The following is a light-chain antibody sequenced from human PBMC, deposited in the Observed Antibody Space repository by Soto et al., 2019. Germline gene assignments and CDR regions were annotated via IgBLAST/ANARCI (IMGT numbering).Light chain of an antibody. CDR1: QSISSY. CDR2: AAS. V-gene: IGKV1-39*01. CDR3: QQSYSTPET. Sequence: DIQMTQSPSSLSASVGDRVTITCRASQSISSYLNWYQQKPGKAPKLLIYAASSLQSGVPSRFSGSASGTDFTLTISSLQPEEFATYYGQQSYSTPETFGQGTKLEIK. J-gene: IGKJ2*01.